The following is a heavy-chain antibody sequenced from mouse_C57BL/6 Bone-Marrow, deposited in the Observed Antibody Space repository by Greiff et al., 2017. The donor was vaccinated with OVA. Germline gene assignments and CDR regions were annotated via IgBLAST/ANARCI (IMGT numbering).Heavy chain of an antibody. CDR2: ISSGSSTI. CDR1: GFTFSDYG. D-gene: IGHD1-1*01. Sequence: DVQLVESGGGLVKPGGSLKLSCAASGFTFSDYGMHWVRQAPEKGLEWVAYISSGSSTIYYADTVQGRFTISRDNAKNTLFLQMTSLRSEDTAMYYCAREDFYYGSYWYFDVWGTGTTVTVSS. J-gene: IGHJ1*03. CDR3: AREDFYYGSYWYFDV. V-gene: IGHV5-17*01.